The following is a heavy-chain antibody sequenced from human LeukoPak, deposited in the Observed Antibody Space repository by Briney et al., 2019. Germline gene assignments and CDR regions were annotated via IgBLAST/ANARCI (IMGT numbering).Heavy chain of an antibody. Sequence: GGSLRLSCVASGFTFSSSWMSWVRQAPGKGLEWVANIKQDGSEKSYVESVRGRFTISRDDAKNSLYLQLNSLRAEDTALYYCARDNPPDYWGQGTLVTVSS. CDR1: GFTFSSSW. CDR2: IKQDGSEK. J-gene: IGHJ4*02. V-gene: IGHV3-7*03. CDR3: ARDNPPDY.